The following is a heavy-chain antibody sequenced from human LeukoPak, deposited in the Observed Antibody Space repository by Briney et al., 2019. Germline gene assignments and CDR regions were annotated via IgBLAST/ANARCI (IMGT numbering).Heavy chain of an antibody. CDR3: ARGYASGSPFDY. D-gene: IGHD3-10*01. V-gene: IGHV1-69*01. CDR2: ITPIFGTT. Sequence: GSSVTDSCKASGGTFISYAISWVRQAPGQGLEWMGGITPIFGTTKYARKFQGRVTITADGSTGTFYMEVSSLRSGDTAVYFCARGYASGSPFDYWCQGTLVTVSS. CDR1: GGTFISYA. J-gene: IGHJ4*02.